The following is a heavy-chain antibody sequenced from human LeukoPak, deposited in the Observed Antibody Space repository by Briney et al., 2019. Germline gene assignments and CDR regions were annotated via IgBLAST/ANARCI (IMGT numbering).Heavy chain of an antibody. Sequence: VASVTVSCKASGGTFSSYAISWVRQAPGQGLEWMGRIIPILGIANYAQKFQGRVTITADKSTSTAYMELSSLRSEDTAVYYCARDRRGSGYEVPIHWGQGTLVTVSS. CDR2: IIPILGIA. D-gene: IGHD5-12*01. CDR1: GGTFSSYA. J-gene: IGHJ4*02. V-gene: IGHV1-69*04. CDR3: ARDRRGSGYEVPIH.